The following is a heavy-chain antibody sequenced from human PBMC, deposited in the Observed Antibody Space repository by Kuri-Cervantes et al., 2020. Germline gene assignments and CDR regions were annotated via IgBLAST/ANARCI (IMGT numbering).Heavy chain of an antibody. CDR2: INSDGSST. Sequence: GGSLRLSCAASGLTFSSYWMHWVRQAPGKGLVWVSRINSDGSSTSYADSVKGRFTISRDNAKNTLYLQMNSLRAEDTAVYYCARGRYCSSTSCWDWFDPWGQGTLVTVSS. D-gene: IGHD2-2*01. CDR1: GLTFSSYW. J-gene: IGHJ5*02. CDR3: ARGRYCSSTSCWDWFDP. V-gene: IGHV3-74*01.